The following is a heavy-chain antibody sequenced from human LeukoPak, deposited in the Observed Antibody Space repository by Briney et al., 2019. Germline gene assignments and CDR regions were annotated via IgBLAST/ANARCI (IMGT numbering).Heavy chain of an antibody. V-gene: IGHV3-49*04. CDR2: ITSKGDGETV. Sequence: SLRLSCTGSGFSFGDYPMSWVRQAPGKGLEWLGFITSKGDGETVEYAASVRGRFTISRDDCNSIAYLQLNNLQTDDTAVYYCLRALAATDGQWYFDYSGQGTLVTVSS. CDR3: LRALAATDGQWYFDY. CDR1: GFSFGDYP. D-gene: IGHD6-19*01. J-gene: IGHJ4*02.